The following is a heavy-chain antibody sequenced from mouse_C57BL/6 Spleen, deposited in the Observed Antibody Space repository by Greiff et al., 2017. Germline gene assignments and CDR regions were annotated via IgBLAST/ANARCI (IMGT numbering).Heavy chain of an antibody. D-gene: IGHD2-1*01. J-gene: IGHJ4*01. CDR3: ARVGNYVDCAMDY. CDR2: IDPSASYT. V-gene: IGHV1-69*01. CDR1: GYTFTSSW. Sequence: QVQLQQPGAELVMPGASVKLSCTASGYTFTSSWMPWVKQRPGQGLEWIGAIDPSASYTNSTQKFKGKSTLTVDNSSSTAYMQLSSLTSEDSAVYDDARVGNYVDCAMDYWGEGTTVTVPS.